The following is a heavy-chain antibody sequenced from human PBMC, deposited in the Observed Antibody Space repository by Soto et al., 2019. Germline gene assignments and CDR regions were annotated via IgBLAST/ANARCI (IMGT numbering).Heavy chain of an antibody. J-gene: IGHJ4*02. Sequence: GGSLILSCAASGFAFSSYAMSWVRQAPGKGLEWVSAISGSGGSTYYADSVKGRFTISRDNSKNTLYLQMNSLRAEDTAVYYCANLYYYDRSGYLGSNSYDDYWGQGTLVTGSS. CDR3: ANLYYYDRSGYLGSNSYDDY. D-gene: IGHD3-22*01. CDR1: GFAFSSYA. V-gene: IGHV3-23*01. CDR2: ISGSGGST.